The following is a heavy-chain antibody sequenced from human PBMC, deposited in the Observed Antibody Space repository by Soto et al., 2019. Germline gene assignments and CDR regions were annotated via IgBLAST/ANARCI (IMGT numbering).Heavy chain of an antibody. CDR1: GGSFSGYY. D-gene: IGHD5-12*01. J-gene: IGHJ5*02. Sequence: SETLSLTCAVYGGSFSGYYWSWIRQPPGKGLEWIGEINHSGSTNYNPSLKSRVTISVDTSKNQFSLKLSSVTAADTAVYYCASRKDIVATIRRSRYNWFDPWGQGTLVTVS. V-gene: IGHV4-34*01. CDR3: ASRKDIVATIRRSRYNWFDP. CDR2: INHSGST.